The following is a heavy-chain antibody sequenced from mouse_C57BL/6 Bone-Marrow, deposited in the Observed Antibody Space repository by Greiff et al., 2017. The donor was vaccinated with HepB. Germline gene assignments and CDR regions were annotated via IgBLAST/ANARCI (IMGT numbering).Heavy chain of an antibody. CDR3: ARFITTVVALDY. V-gene: IGHV1-55*01. CDR2: IYPGSGST. Sequence: QVQLQQPGAELVKPGASVKMSCKASGYTFTSYWITWVKQRPGQGLEWIGDIYPGSGSTNYNEKFKSKATLTVDTSSSTAYMQLSSLTSEDSAVYYCARFITTVVALDYWDQGTTLTVSS. D-gene: IGHD1-1*01. J-gene: IGHJ2*01. CDR1: GYTFTSYW.